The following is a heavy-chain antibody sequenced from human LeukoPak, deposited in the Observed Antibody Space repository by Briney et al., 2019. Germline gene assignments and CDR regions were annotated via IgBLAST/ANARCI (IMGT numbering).Heavy chain of an antibody. D-gene: IGHD6-19*01. CDR1: GGTFSSYA. CDR2: IIPIFGTA. J-gene: IGHJ4*02. Sequence: ASVKVSCKASGGTFSSYAISWVRQAPGQGLEWMGGIIPIFGTANYAQKFQGRVTITTDESTSTAYMELSSLRSEDTAAYYCARHSSGWYLDDYWGQGTLATVSS. V-gene: IGHV1-69*05. CDR3: ARHSSGWYLDDY.